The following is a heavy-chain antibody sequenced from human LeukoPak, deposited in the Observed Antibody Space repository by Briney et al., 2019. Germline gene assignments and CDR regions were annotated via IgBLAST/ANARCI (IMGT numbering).Heavy chain of an antibody. CDR1: AGSISNHY. Sequence: SETLSLTCTVAAGSISNHYCSWMRQSPGKGMEWIAYIFYTGSYNYNPSLKSLVYRAVDTSKNQFSLNLTSVTAADTAVYYCARGRSSLDLWGQGTLVTVSS. V-gene: IGHV4-59*11. CDR3: ARGRSSLDL. CDR2: IFYTGSY. J-gene: IGHJ5*02. D-gene: IGHD6-19*01.